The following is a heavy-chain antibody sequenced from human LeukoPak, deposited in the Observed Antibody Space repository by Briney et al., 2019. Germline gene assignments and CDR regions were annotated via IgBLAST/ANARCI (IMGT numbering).Heavy chain of an antibody. Sequence: GRSLRLSCAASGFTFGSYAMHWVRQAPGKGLEWVAVISYDGSNKYYADSVKGRFTISRDNSKNTLYLQMNSLRAEDTAVYYCARDSSPYYYGSGSHDYWGQGTLVTVSS. V-gene: IGHV3-30*04. J-gene: IGHJ4*02. CDR2: ISYDGSNK. CDR3: ARDSSPYYYGSGSHDY. D-gene: IGHD3-10*01. CDR1: GFTFGSYA.